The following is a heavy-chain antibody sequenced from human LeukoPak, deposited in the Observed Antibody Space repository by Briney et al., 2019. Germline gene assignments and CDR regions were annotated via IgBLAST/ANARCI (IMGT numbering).Heavy chain of an antibody. Sequence: ASVKVSCKASGYTFTGYYTHWVRQAPGQGLEWMGWINPNSGGTNYAQKFQGRVTMTRDTSISTAYMELSRLRSDDTAVYYCARDMERDDAFDIWGQGTMVTVSS. V-gene: IGHV1-2*02. J-gene: IGHJ3*02. CDR1: GYTFTGYY. CDR2: INPNSGGT. CDR3: ARDMERDDAFDI. D-gene: IGHD1-26*01.